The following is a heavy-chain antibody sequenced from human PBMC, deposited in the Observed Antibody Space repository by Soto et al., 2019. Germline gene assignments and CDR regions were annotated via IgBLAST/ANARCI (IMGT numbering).Heavy chain of an antibody. CDR2: IYYSGST. Sequence: PSETLSLTCTVSGGTISIYYWSLIRQPPGKGLEWIGYIYYSGSTNYNPSLKSRVTISVDTYKNQFSLKLSSVTAADTAVYYCASSGAYYAFWSGYYKVDWYFDLSCRGTLVTVSS. V-gene: IGHV4-59*01. CDR1: GGTISIYY. D-gene: IGHD3-3*01. J-gene: IGHJ2*01. CDR3: ASSGAYYAFWSGYYKVDWYFDL.